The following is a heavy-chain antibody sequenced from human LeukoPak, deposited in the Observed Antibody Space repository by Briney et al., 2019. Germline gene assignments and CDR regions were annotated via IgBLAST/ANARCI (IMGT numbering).Heavy chain of an antibody. CDR3: ARDGGSTGIYYGSGSYSVGGFDY. J-gene: IGHJ4*02. D-gene: IGHD3-10*01. CDR2: IYTSGST. CDR1: GGSISSYY. V-gene: IGHV4-4*07. Sequence: SETLSLTCTVSGGSISSYYWSWIRQPAGKGLEWIGRIYTSGSTNYNPSLKSRVTMSVDTTKNQFSLKLSSVTAADTAVYYCARDGGSTGIYYGSGSYSVGGFDYWGQGTLVTVSS.